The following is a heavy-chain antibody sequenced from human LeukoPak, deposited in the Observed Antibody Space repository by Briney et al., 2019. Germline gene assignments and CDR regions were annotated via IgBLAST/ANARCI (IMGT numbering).Heavy chain of an antibody. V-gene: IGHV4-39*07. CDR2: IHYSGST. J-gene: IGHJ4*02. CDR1: GGSISSSSYY. CDR3: ARGRAVAGTRWDYFDY. Sequence: PSETLSLTCTVSGGSISSSSYYWGWIRQPPGKGLEWIGSIHYSGSTYYNPSLKSRVTMSVDTSKNQFSLKLSSVTAADTAVYYCARGRAVAGTRWDYFDYWGQGTLVTVSS. D-gene: IGHD6-19*01.